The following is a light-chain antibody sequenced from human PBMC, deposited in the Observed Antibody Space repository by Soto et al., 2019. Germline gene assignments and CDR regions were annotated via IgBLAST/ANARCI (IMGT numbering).Light chain of an antibody. CDR3: QQSGSSVT. J-gene: IGKJ5*01. CDR1: HSFSSTF. Sequence: DTVLTHSPGTLSLSPCETANLTFSASHSFSSTFVAWYQQKPGQAPTLLIYDADTRATGIPDRFSGSGFGTHFTLTISSLEPEDFAMYYCQQSGSSVTFGQGTRLEIK. V-gene: IGKV3-20*01. CDR2: DAD.